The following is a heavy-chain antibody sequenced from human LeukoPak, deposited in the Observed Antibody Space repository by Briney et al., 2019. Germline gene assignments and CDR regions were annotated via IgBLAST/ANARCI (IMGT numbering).Heavy chain of an antibody. CDR3: ARLSSDIVVVVAAYNNWFDP. D-gene: IGHD2-15*01. J-gene: IGHJ5*02. Sequence: PSETLSLTCAVYGGSFSGYYWSWIRQPPGKGLEWIGEINHSGSTNYNPSLKSRVTISVDPSKNQFSLKLSSVTAADTAVYYCARLSSDIVVVVAAYNNWFDPWGQGTLVTVSS. V-gene: IGHV4-34*01. CDR2: INHSGST. CDR1: GGSFSGYY.